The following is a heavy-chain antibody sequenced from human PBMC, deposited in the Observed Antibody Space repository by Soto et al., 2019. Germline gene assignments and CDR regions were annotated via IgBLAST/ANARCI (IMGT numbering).Heavy chain of an antibody. V-gene: IGHV3-23*01. Sequence: GGSLRLSCTAAGFTFSNYAMTWVRQAPGKGLEWVSTISSSGGSTYYSDSVKGRFTTSRDKSANTLYLQMNSLSAEDTAVYFCAKDPPGSAGDAFDIWGQGTMVTVS. CDR3: AKDPPGSAGDAFDI. CDR2: ISSSGGST. D-gene: IGHD6-19*01. CDR1: GFTFSNYA. J-gene: IGHJ3*02.